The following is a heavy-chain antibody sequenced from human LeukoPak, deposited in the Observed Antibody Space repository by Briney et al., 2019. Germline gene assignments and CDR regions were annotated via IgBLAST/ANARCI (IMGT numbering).Heavy chain of an antibody. J-gene: IGHJ3*02. Sequence: SVKVSCKASGGTFTSYAISWVRQSPGQALEWMGGIIPIIGTANYAQKFQCRVTITADESTSTAYMELSSLRSEDTAVYYCARARCSSTSCYPPDAFDIWGQGTMVTVSS. CDR2: IIPIIGTA. D-gene: IGHD2-2*01. V-gene: IGHV1-69*13. CDR1: GGTFTSYA. CDR3: ARARCSSTSCYPPDAFDI.